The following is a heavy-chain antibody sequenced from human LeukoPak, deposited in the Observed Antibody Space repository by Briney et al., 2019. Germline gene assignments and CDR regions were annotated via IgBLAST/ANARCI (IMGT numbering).Heavy chain of an antibody. J-gene: IGHJ4*02. CDR2: IYYSGST. CDR1: GGSISSSSYY. D-gene: IGHD3-22*01. V-gene: IGHV4-39*07. CDR3: ARSYYVSSGSSLFDH. Sequence: SETLSLTCTVSGGSISSSSYYWGWIRQPPGKGLEWIGSIYYSGSTYYNPSLKSRVTISVDTSKNQFSLKLGSVTAADTAVYYCARSYYVSSGSSLFDHWGQGTLVTVSS.